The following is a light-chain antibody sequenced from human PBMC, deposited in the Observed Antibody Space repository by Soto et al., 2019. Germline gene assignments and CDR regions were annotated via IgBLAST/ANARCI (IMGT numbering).Light chain of an antibody. CDR3: SSYTTSRPRV. J-gene: IGLJ1*01. CDR1: SSDVGFYNY. V-gene: IGLV2-14*01. Sequence: QSVLTQPASVSGSPGQSIAISCTGSSSDVGFYNYVSWYQQHPGEVPKLIIFEVSNRPSGVSNRFSGSKSGNTASLTISGLQAEAEAAYYCSSYTTSRPRVFGTGTKLTVL. CDR2: EVS.